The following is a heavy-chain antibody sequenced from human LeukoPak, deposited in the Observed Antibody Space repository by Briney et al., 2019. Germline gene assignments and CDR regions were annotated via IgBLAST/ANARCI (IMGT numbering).Heavy chain of an antibody. CDR2: INHSGST. V-gene: IGHV4-39*07. D-gene: IGHD3-9*01. CDR1: GGSISSSSHY. CDR3: ARGKIRGPILTGYRLYNWFDP. J-gene: IGHJ5*02. Sequence: PSETLSLTCTVSGGSISSSSHYWGWIRQPPGKGLEWIGEINHSGSTNYNPSLKSRVTISVDTSKNQFSLKLSSVTAADTAVYYCARGKIRGPILTGYRLYNWFDPWGQGTLVTVSS.